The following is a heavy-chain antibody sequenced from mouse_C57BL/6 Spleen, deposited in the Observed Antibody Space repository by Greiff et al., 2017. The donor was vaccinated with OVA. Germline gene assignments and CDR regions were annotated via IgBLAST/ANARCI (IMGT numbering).Heavy chain of an antibody. CDR2: IDPEDGET. CDR1: GFNIKDYY. CDR3: ARTTVVAHYFDY. D-gene: IGHD1-1*01. V-gene: IGHV14-2*01. Sequence: EVKLMESGAELVKPGASVKLSCTASGFNIKDYYMHWVKQRTEQGLEWIGRIDPEDGETKYAPKFQGKATITADTSSNTAYLQLSSLTSEDTAVYYCARTTVVAHYFDYWGQGTTLTVSS. J-gene: IGHJ2*01.